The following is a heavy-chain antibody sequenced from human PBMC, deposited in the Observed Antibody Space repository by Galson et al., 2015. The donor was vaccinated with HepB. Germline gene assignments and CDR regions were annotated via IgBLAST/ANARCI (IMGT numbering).Heavy chain of an antibody. CDR3: AKDTIFRS. CDR2: ISRNGRTI. CDR1: GFTFGDYA. V-gene: IGHV3-9*01. D-gene: IGHD3-3*02. Sequence: SLRLSCAASGFTFGDYAMHWVRQGPGKGLEWVSGISRNGRTIAYADSLKGRFTISRDNARNSRYLQMNSLRTEDTALYYCAKDTIFRSWGQGTPVTVSS. J-gene: IGHJ5*02.